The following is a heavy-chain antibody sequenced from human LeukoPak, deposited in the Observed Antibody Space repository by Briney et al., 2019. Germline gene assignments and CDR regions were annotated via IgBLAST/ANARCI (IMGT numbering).Heavy chain of an antibody. CDR3: AKASSTTVTAWPRYFDY. D-gene: IGHD4-17*01. CDR1: GFTFDDYA. J-gene: IGHJ4*02. CDR2: ISWNSGSI. Sequence: PGGSLRLSCAASGFTFDDYAMHWVRQAPGKGLEWVSGISWNSGSIGYADSVKGRFTISRDNAKNSLYLQMNSLRAEDTALYYCAKASSTTVTAWPRYFDYWGQGTLVTVSS. V-gene: IGHV3-9*01.